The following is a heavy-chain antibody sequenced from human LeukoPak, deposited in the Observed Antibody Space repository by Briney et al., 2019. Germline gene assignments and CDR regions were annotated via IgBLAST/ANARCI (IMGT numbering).Heavy chain of an antibody. CDR1: GFTFSNYW. D-gene: IGHD6-13*01. Sequence: GGSLRLSCAASGFTFSNYWMSWVRQAPGKGLEWVANIKQDGSEKYYVGSVKGRFTISRDNAKNSMYLQMNSLRVEDTAVYYCARVPNSSSWPKAAHYYYYGMDVWGQGTTVTVSS. V-gene: IGHV3-7*01. CDR2: IKQDGSEK. J-gene: IGHJ6*02. CDR3: ARVPNSSSWPKAAHYYYYGMDV.